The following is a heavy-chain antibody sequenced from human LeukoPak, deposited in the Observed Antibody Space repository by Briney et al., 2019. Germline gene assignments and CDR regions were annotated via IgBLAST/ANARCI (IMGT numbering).Heavy chain of an antibody. V-gene: IGHV3-9*01. J-gene: IGHJ3*02. Sequence: SLRLSCAASGFTFSSYAMHWVRQAPGKGLEWVSGISWNSGSIGYADSVKGRFTISRDNAKNSLYLQMNSLRAEDTALYYCAKDKGPIVGATAAAFDIWGQGTMVTVSS. CDR1: GFTFSSYA. D-gene: IGHD1-26*01. CDR2: ISWNSGSI. CDR3: AKDKGPIVGATAAAFDI.